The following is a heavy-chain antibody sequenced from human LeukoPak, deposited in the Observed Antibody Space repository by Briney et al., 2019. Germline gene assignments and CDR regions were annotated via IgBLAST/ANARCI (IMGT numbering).Heavy chain of an antibody. D-gene: IGHD4-11*01. Sequence: GASVKVSCKVSGYTLTELSMHWVRQAPGKGLEWMGGFDPEDGETIYAQKFQGRVTMTEDTSTDTAYMELSSLRSEDTAVYYSATGFINDYSNYGAYYYYGMDVWGQGTTVTVSS. CDR3: ATGFINDYSNYGAYYYYGMDV. J-gene: IGHJ6*02. CDR2: FDPEDGET. CDR1: GYTLTELS. V-gene: IGHV1-24*01.